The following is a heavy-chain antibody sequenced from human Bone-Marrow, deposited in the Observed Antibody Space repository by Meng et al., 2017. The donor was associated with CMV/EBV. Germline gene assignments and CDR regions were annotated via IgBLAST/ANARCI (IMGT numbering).Heavy chain of an antibody. J-gene: IGHJ4*02. CDR3: ARDGAIAAAGTGDY. D-gene: IGHD6-13*01. CDR1: GFNFSTYG. Sequence: GESLKISCAASGFNFSTYGMHWVRQAPGKGLEWVAVISYDGSNKYYADSVKGRFTISRDNSKKTLYLQMNSLRAEDTAVYYCARDGAIAAAGTGDYWGQGTLVTVSS. V-gene: IGHV3-30*19. CDR2: ISYDGSNK.